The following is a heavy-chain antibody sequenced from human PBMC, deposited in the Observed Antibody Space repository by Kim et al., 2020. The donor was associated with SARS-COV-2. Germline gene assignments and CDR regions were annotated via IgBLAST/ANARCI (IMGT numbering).Heavy chain of an antibody. D-gene: IGHD3-16*02. J-gene: IGHJ4*02. V-gene: IGHV7-4-1*02. CDR2: INTDTGNP. CDR3: ARVIWGTYRYTDY. Sequence: ASVKVSCKASGYTFTNNAISWVRQAPGQGLEWMGWINTDTGNPTYAQAFKRLFVFSVDTSVTTAYLQISSLEPEDTALYYCARVIWGTYRYTDYWGQGTL. CDR1: GYTFTNNA.